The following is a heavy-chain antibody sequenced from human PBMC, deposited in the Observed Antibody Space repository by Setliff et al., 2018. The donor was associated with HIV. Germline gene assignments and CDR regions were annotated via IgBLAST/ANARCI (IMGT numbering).Heavy chain of an antibody. V-gene: IGHV4-59*01. CDR2: IYFTGSS. J-gene: IGHJ3*01. CDR3: ARVQMAYAAFDV. D-gene: IGHD4-17*01. CDR1: GGSIRTYY. Sequence: LSLTCTVSGGSIRTYYWSWIRQPPGKGLEWIGSIYFTGSSDNNPSLKSRVTLSVDTSKHQLSLKLSSVTAADTAVYYCARVQMAYAAFDVWGQGTMVTVSS.